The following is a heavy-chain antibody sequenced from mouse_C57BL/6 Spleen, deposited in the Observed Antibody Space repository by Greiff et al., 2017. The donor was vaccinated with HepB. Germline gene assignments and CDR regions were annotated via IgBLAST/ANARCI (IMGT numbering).Heavy chain of an antibody. CDR2: INPNNGGT. CDR3: ASQRITTVVATDY. Sequence: VQLQQSGPELVKPGASVKISCKASGYTFTDYYMNWVKQSNGKSLEWIGDINPNNGGTSYNQKFKGKATLTVDKSSSTAYMELRSLTSEDSAVYYCASQRITTVVATDYWGQGTTLTVSS. D-gene: IGHD1-1*01. V-gene: IGHV1-26*01. J-gene: IGHJ2*01. CDR1: GYTFTDYY.